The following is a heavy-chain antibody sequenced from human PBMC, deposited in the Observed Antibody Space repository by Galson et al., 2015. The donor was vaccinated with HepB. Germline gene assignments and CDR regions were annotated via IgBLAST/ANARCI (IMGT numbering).Heavy chain of an antibody. D-gene: IGHD4-11*01. CDR3: ASAVTTVTTRVVYYYSYMDV. V-gene: IGHV3-11*01. CDR1: GFTFSDYN. Sequence: SLRLSCAASGFTFSDYNMSWIRQAPGKGLEWVSYISSSGRTIYYAASVKGRFTISRDNARNSLYLQMNSLRAEDTAAYYCASAVTTVTTRVVYYYSYMDVWGKGTTVTVSS. J-gene: IGHJ6*03. CDR2: ISSSGRTI.